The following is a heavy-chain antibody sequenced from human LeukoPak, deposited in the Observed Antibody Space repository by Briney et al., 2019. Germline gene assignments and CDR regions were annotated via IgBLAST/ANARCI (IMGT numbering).Heavy chain of an antibody. CDR2: ISSSSSYI. J-gene: IGHJ3*02. CDR3: ARSDYGQDAFDI. D-gene: IGHD3-16*01. V-gene: IGHV3-21*01. CDR1: GFTFSSYS. Sequence: PGGSLRLSCAASGFTFSSYSMNWVRQAPGKGLEWVSSISSSSSYIYYADSVKGRFTISRDNAKNSLYLQMNSLRAEDTAVYYCARSDYGQDAFDIWGQGKMVTVSS.